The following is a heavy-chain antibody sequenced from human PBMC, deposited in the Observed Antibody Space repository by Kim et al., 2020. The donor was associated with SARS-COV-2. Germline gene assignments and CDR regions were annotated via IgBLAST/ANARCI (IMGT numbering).Heavy chain of an antibody. CDR1: GFIFSSYW. CDR3: ARTDFVAAGNY. CDR2: IKPDGSET. J-gene: IGHJ4*02. Sequence: GGSLRLSCAAFGFIFSSYWMTWVRQAPGKGQEWVANIKPDGSETYCVDSVKGRFTVSRDNAKNSLSLQMNSLRAEDTAVYYCARTDFVAAGNYWGQGTVV. D-gene: IGHD6-13*01. V-gene: IGHV3-7*03.